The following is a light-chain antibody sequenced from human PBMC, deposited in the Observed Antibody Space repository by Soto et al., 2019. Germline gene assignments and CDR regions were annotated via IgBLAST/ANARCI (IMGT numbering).Light chain of an antibody. CDR2: SNS. J-gene: IGLJ3*02. CDR3: QSYDSSLSAPV. V-gene: IGLV1-40*01. CDR1: SSNIGAGYD. Sequence: QSVLTQPPSVSGAPGQRVTISCTGSSSNIGAGYDVHWYQQLPGTTPKLLIYSNSNRPSGVPDRFSGSRSGTSASLAITGLQAEDEADYCCQSYDSSLSAPVFGGGTQLTVL.